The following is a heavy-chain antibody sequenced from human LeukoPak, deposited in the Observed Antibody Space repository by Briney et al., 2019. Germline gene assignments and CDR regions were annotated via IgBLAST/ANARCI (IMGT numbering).Heavy chain of an antibody. V-gene: IGHV3-66*01. D-gene: IGHD3-10*01. CDR2: IYSGGST. CDR1: GFTVSSNY. J-gene: IGHJ3*02. CDR3: ARGGVTYYYGSGYAFDI. Sequence: GGSLRLSCAASGFTVSSNYMSWVRQAPGKGLEWVSVIYSGGSTYYADSVKGRFTISRDNSKNTLYLQMNSLRAEDTAVYYCARGGVTYYYGSGYAFDIWGQGTMVAVSS.